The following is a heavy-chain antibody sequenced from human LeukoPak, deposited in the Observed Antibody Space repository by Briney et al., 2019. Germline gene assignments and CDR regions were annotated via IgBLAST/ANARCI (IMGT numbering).Heavy chain of an antibody. CDR2: FDPEDGET. Sequence: ASVKVSCKVSGYTLTELSMHWVRQAPGKGLEWMGGFDPEDGETIYAQKFQGRVTITADESTSTAYMELSSLRSEDTAVYYCARAYSGYSYYYYMDVWGKGTTVTVSS. CDR3: ARAYSGYSYYYYMDV. J-gene: IGHJ6*03. V-gene: IGHV1-24*01. D-gene: IGHD5-12*01. CDR1: GYTLTELS.